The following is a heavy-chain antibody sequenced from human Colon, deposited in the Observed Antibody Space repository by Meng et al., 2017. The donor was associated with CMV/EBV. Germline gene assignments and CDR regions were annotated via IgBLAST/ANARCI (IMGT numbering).Heavy chain of an antibody. D-gene: IGHD3-16*01. CDR2: INHSGST. J-gene: IGHJ4*01. CDR3: ARGRITFCGGLMAALYYFDY. V-gene: IGHV4-34*01. CDR1: GGSFGDYY. Sequence: SETLSLTCAVYGGSFGDYYWSWVRQPPGKGLEWIGEINHSGSTNSNPSLKRRVTMSVDTSKNQFSLNLSSVTAADTAVYYCARGRITFCGGLMAALYYFDYWGHGTLVTVSS.